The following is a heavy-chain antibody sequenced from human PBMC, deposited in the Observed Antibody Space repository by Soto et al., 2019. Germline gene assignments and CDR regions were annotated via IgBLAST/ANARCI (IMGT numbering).Heavy chain of an antibody. CDR2: IYYSGST. V-gene: IGHV4-31*03. CDR1: GGSISSGGYY. D-gene: IGHD6-13*01. CDR3: ARDCRLGYSLFDY. J-gene: IGHJ4*02. Sequence: QVQLQESGPGLVKPSQTLSLTCTVSGGSISSGGYYWSWIRQHPGKGLEWIGYIYYSGSTYYNPSLKSRVTISVDTSKNQFSLQLSSVTAADTAVYYCARDCRLGYSLFDYWGQGTLVTVSS.